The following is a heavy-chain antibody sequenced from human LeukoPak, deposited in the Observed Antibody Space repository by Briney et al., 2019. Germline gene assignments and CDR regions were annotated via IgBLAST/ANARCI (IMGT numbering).Heavy chain of an antibody. Sequence: ASVKVSCKASGYTFTSYVISWVRQAPGQGLEWMGWISAYNGNTNYAQKLQGRVTMTTDTSTSTAYMELRSLRSDDTAVYYCARRLLWFGELPYSFDYWGQGTLVTVSS. V-gene: IGHV1-18*01. D-gene: IGHD3-10*01. CDR2: ISAYNGNT. CDR1: GYTFTSYV. J-gene: IGHJ4*02. CDR3: ARRLLWFGELPYSFDY.